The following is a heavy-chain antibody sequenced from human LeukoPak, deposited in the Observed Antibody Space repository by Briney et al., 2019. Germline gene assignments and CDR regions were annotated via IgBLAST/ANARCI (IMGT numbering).Heavy chain of an antibody. CDR2: ISGSGGST. V-gene: IGHV3-23*01. Sequence: GGSLRLSCAASGFTFSSYAMSWVRQAPEKGLEWVSAISGSGGSTYYADSVKGRFTISRDNSKNTLYLQMNSLRAEDTAVYYCAKDRLSSGWTFDYWGQGTLVTVSS. D-gene: IGHD6-19*01. CDR3: AKDRLSSGWTFDY. J-gene: IGHJ4*02. CDR1: GFTFSSYA.